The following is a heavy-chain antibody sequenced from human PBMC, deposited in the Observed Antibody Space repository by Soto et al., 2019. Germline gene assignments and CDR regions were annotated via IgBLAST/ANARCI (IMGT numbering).Heavy chain of an antibody. V-gene: IGHV4-30-2*01. J-gene: IGHJ4*02. CDR1: GGSISSGGYS. CDR2: IYHSGST. Sequence: SETLSLTCAVSGGSISSGGYSWSWIRQPPGKGLEWIGYIYHSGSTYYNPSLKSRVTISVDRSKNQFSLKLSSVTAADTPVYYGARGHEPVLPFDWCQETLVTVSS. CDR3: ARGHEPVLPFD.